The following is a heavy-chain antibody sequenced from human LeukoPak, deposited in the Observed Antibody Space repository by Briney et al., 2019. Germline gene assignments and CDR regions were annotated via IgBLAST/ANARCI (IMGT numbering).Heavy chain of an antibody. D-gene: IGHD6-19*01. CDR2: INVDGSGA. J-gene: IGHJ4*02. CDR1: GXTFSTHW. CDR3: TRATRIYSSGWYYSFDY. V-gene: IGHV3-74*01. Sequence: PGGSLRLSCAASGXTFSTHWMHWVRQAPGKGLVWVSHINVDGSGATYADSVKGRFTISRDDAKNTLYLHMNSLRAEDTAVYYCTRATRIYSSGWYYSFDYWGQGTLVTVSS.